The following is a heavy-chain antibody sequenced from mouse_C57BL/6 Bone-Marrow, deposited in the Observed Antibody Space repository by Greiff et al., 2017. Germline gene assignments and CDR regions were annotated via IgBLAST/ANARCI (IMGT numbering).Heavy chain of an antibody. V-gene: IGHV5-4*01. D-gene: IGHD2-2*01. J-gene: IGHJ4*01. CDR3: ARVAYGFYAMDY. CDR1: GFTFSSYA. CDR2: ISDGGSYT. Sequence: EVHLVESGGGLVKPGGSLKLSCAASGFTFSSYAMSWVRQTPEKRLEWVATISDGGSYTYYPDNVKGRFTISRDNAKNNLYLQMSHLKSEDTAIDYCARVAYGFYAMDYWGQGTSVTVSS.